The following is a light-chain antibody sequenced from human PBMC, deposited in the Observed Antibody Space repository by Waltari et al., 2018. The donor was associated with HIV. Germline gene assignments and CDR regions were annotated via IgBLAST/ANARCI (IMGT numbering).Light chain of an antibody. CDR1: TSNIGRNT. CDR3: ASWDDSLNGPV. CDR2: GKN. Sequence: QSVLTQPPSASGTPEQRVTISCSGSTSNIGRNTVSWFQQFPGTAPKVLIYGKNQRPSGVPDRVSGSKSCTSASLAISGLQSEDEADYYCASWDDSLNGPVFGGGTKLTVV. V-gene: IGLV1-44*01. J-gene: IGLJ2*01.